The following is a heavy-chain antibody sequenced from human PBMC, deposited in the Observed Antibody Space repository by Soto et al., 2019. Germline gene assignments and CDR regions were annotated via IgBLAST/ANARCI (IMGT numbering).Heavy chain of an antibody. CDR1: GDSRSRYY. Sequence: QVQLQESGPGLVKPSETLSLNCTVSGDSRSRYYWSWVRQSAGKGLEWIGRIYISGSTTYNPSLQSRVTMSLDTSKNQLSLKLNSVTAADTAVYYCAGDSVAGAMDVWGQGTTVTVSS. V-gene: IGHV4-4*07. CDR2: IYISGST. J-gene: IGHJ6*02. D-gene: IGHD6-19*01. CDR3: AGDSVAGAMDV.